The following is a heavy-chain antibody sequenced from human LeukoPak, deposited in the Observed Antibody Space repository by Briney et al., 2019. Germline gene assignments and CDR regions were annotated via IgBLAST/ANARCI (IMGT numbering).Heavy chain of an antibody. Sequence: ASVKDSCKASVYTFTAYYMHSVRQAPGQELEWMGWINPNTGGTNYAEKFQGRVAMTRDTSISTAYMELSRLRSDDTAVYYCARDLRATIEYYFDYWGQGTLVTVSS. CDR3: ARDLRATIEYYFDY. CDR1: VYTFTAYY. CDR2: INPNTGGT. V-gene: IGHV1-2*02. D-gene: IGHD4-17*01. J-gene: IGHJ4*02.